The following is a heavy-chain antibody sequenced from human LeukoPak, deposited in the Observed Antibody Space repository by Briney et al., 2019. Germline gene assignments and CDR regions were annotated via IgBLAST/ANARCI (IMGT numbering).Heavy chain of an antibody. CDR3: ARIGIFWYFDL. J-gene: IGHJ2*01. CDR1: GASISSHY. Sequence: SETLSLTCTVSGASISSHYWSWIRQPPGKGLEWIGCIYYTGNINYNASLKSRVTMSLDRSKNQFSLKLTSVTAADTAVYYCARIGIFWYFDLWGRGTLVTASS. D-gene: IGHD3-3*01. V-gene: IGHV4-59*11. CDR2: IYYTGNI.